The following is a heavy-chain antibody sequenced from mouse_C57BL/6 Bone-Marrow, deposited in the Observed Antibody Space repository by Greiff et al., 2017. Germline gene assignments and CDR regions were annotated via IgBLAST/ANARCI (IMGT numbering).Heavy chain of an antibody. CDR1: GYTFTSYG. V-gene: IGHV1-81*01. D-gene: IGHD4-1*01. J-gene: IGHJ4*01. CDR3: ARSWVYAMDY. Sequence: QVQLQQSGAELARPGASVKLSCKASGYTFTSYGISWVKQRTGQGLEWIGEIYPRSGNTYYNEKFKGKATLTADKSSSTAYMELRSLTSEDSSVYFCARSWVYAMDYWGQGTSVTVSA. CDR2: IYPRSGNT.